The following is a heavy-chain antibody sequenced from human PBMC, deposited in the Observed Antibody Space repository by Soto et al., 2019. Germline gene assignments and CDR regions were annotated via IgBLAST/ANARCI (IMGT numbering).Heavy chain of an antibody. Sequence: EVQLVESGGGSVQPGGSLRLSCAASGFTFSTFSMNWVRQAPGRGLEWISYISGCGRPISYADSVKGRVTISRDNAKNYLYLQMDSLTDEDTAVYYCARDLGWAFDSWGQGTLVNVSS. CDR3: ARDLGWAFDS. V-gene: IGHV3-48*02. J-gene: IGHJ4*02. CDR1: GFTFSTFS. D-gene: IGHD6-19*01. CDR2: ISGCGRPI.